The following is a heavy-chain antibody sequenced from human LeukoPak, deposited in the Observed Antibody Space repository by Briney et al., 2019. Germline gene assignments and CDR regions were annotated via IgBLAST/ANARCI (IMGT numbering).Heavy chain of an antibody. D-gene: IGHD2-2*01. CDR3: ATSNWFDP. Sequence: GGSLRLSCAASGFTFSTYWMHWVRQAPGKGPVWVSRINSGGTATNYADSVKGRFTISRDNAKNTLYPQMNSLRGEDTAVYYCATSNWFDPWGQGTLVTVSS. V-gene: IGHV3-74*01. J-gene: IGHJ5*02. CDR1: GFTFSTYW. CDR2: INSGGTAT.